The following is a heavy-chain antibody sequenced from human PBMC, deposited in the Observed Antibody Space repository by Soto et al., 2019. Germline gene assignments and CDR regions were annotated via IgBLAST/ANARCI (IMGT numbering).Heavy chain of an antibody. CDR1: CGSISSYY. Sequence: SETLSLTCTVSCGSISSYYWSWIRQPPGKGLEWIGYIYYSGSTNYNPSLKSRVTISVDTSKNQFSLKLSSVTAADTAVYYCARGGGYYDSRPFDIWGQGTMVTVS. J-gene: IGHJ3*02. CDR2: IYYSGST. V-gene: IGHV4-59*01. CDR3: ARGGGYYDSRPFDI. D-gene: IGHD3-22*01.